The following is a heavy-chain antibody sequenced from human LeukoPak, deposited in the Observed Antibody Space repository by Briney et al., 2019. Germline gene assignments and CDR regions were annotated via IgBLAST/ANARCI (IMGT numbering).Heavy chain of an antibody. V-gene: IGHV5-51*01. J-gene: IGHJ4*02. CDR2: IYPGDSDT. Sequence: GESLKISCKGSGDSFTSYWIGWVRQMPGKGLEWMGIIYPGDSDTRYSPSFQGQVTISADKSISTAYLQWSSLKASDTAMYYCARQGIAVALTWAFDYWGQGTLVTVSS. D-gene: IGHD6-19*01. CDR3: ARQGIAVALTWAFDY. CDR1: GDSFTSYW.